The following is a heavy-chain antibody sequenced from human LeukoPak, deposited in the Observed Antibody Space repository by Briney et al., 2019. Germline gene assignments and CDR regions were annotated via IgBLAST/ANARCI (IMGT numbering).Heavy chain of an antibody. CDR3: ARGPRDGSGSSYFQH. V-gene: IGHV1-8*03. CDR1: GYTFTSYD. Sequence: ASVTVSCKASGYTFTSYDINWVRQATGQGLEWMGWMNPNCGNTGYAQKFQGRVTITRNTSISTAYMELSSLRSEDTAVYYCARGPRDGSGSSYFQHWGQGTLVTVSS. J-gene: IGHJ1*01. D-gene: IGHD3-10*01. CDR2: MNPNCGNT.